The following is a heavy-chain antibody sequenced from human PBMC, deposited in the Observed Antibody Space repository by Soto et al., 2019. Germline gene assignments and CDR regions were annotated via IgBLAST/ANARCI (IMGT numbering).Heavy chain of an antibody. CDR1: GDSVSSNSAA. CDR2: TYYRSKWCK. V-gene: IGHV6-1*01. D-gene: IGHD6-19*01. CDR3: AIGDSSGWSPGGFDY. J-gene: IGHJ4*02. Sequence: LSLTCAISGDSVSSNSAAWNWIRQSPSRGLEWLGRTYYRSKWCKDYAVSVKSRITINPDTSKNQFSLQLNSVTPEDTAVYYCAIGDSSGWSPGGFDYWGQGTMVTVYS.